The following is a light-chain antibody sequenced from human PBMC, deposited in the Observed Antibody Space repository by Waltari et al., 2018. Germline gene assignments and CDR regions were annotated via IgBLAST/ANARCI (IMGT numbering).Light chain of an antibody. CDR2: RVS. Sequence: DVVMTQSPLSLPVTRGQTASITCRSSQSLVHRDGNTYLNWLQQRPGQSPKRLFYRVSNRDSGVPDRFIGSGSGTDFTLKITRVEAEDVGVYYCMQGTHWPWTFGQGTKVEIK. V-gene: IGKV2-30*02. CDR1: QSLVHRDGNTY. CDR3: MQGTHWPWT. J-gene: IGKJ1*01.